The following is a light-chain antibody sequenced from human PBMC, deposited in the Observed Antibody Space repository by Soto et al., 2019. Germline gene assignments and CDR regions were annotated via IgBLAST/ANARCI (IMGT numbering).Light chain of an antibody. J-gene: IGKJ1*01. CDR1: QGIRSA. CDR2: AAS. Sequence: AIQVTQSPSSLSASVGDRVTITCRTSQGIRSALGWYQQKPGKAPKLLIYAASTLQSGVPSRFSGSGSGTDFTLSISSLQPEDFATYYCQQLNDYPVTFGQGTKVDIK. V-gene: IGKV1D-13*01. CDR3: QQLNDYPVT.